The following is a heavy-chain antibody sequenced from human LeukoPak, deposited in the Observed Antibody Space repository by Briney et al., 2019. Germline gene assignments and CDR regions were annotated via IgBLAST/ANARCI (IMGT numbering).Heavy chain of an antibody. V-gene: IGHV3-7*01. CDR1: GFTFTTYW. CDR3: ARARCSSTSCYNNYYYYMDV. J-gene: IGHJ6*03. Sequence: GGSLRLSCAASGFTFTTYWMSWVRQAPGKGLEWVANVKQDGSEKYYVDSVKGRFTISRDNAKHSLYLQMNSLRAEDTAVYYCARARCSSTSCYNNYYYYMDVWGKGTTVTVSS. D-gene: IGHD2-2*02. CDR2: VKQDGSEK.